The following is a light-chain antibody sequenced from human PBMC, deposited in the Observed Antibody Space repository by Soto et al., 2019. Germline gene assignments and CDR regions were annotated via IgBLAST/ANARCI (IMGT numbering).Light chain of an antibody. CDR3: QQSHGIPYT. CDR1: QTISTY. V-gene: IGKV1-39*01. CDR2: AAS. J-gene: IGKJ2*01. Sequence: DIQMTQSPSSLSASVGDRVTITCRASQTISTYLNWYQQKPGKAPKLLIYAASTLQSGDPSRFSGSRSGNDFTLTITSLQPEDFATYYCQQSHGIPYTFGQGTKLEIK.